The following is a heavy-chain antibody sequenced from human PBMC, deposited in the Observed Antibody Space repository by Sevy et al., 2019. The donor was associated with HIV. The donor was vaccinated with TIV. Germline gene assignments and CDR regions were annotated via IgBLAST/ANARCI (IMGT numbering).Heavy chain of an antibody. V-gene: IGHV4-4*07. D-gene: IGHD3-10*01. Sequence: SETLSLTCTVSGGSISSYYWSWIRQPAGKGLEWIGRIYTSGSTNYNPSLKSRVTMSVDTSKNQFSLKLSSVTAADTAVYYCARGPLGYYGSGSYGGYYYYGMDVWGQGTTVTVSS. CDR1: GGSISSYY. J-gene: IGHJ6*02. CDR3: ARGPLGYYGSGSYGGYYYYGMDV. CDR2: IYTSGST.